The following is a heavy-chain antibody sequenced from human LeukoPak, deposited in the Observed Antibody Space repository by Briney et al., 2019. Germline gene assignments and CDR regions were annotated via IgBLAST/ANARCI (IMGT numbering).Heavy chain of an antibody. V-gene: IGHV3-23*01. D-gene: IGHD5-24*01. CDR1: GFTFTTYG. J-gene: IGHJ4*02. CDR2: IGGSGIRT. CDR3: ARVHKARDGYNYFDY. Sequence: GGSLRLSCSASGFTFTTYGMNWVRQAPGKGLEWVSGIGGSGIRTYYADSVKGRFTISRDNSRNTVYLQMNSLRAEDTAVYYCARVHKARDGYNYFDYWGQGTLVTVSS.